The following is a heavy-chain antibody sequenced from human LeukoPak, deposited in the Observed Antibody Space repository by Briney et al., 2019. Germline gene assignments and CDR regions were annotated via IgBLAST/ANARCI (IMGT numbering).Heavy chain of an antibody. CDR2: ISGSGGST. D-gene: IGHD2-15*01. CDR3: AKRICSGGSCYSGY. Sequence: GGSLRLSCAASGFTFSSYAMSWVRQAPGKGLEWVSVISGSGGSTYYADSVKGRFTISRDNSKNTLYLQMNSLRAEDTAVYYCAKRICSGGSCYSGYWGQGTLVTVSS. J-gene: IGHJ4*02. CDR1: GFTFSSYA. V-gene: IGHV3-23*01.